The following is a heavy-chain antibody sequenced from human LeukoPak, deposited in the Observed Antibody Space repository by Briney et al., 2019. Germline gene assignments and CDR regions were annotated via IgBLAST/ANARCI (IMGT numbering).Heavy chain of an antibody. CDR1: AGSISMRSYY. V-gene: IGHV4-39*07. CDR2: IYYSGST. J-gene: IGHJ4*02. CDR3: ARSPTKRVPEDY. Sequence: PSQTLSLTCTVAAGSISMRSYYWGWIRQPPGNWLEWIGSIYYSGSTYYNPSLKSRVTISVDTSKNQFSLKLTSVTAADTAVYYCARSPTKRVPEDYWGQGTLVTVSS. D-gene: IGHD2-2*01.